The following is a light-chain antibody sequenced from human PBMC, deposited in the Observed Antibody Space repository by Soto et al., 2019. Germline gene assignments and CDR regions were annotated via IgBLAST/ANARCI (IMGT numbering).Light chain of an antibody. CDR3: SAYTVSRTYV. J-gene: IGLJ1*01. CDR1: SSDVGAYNF. CDR2: NVY. V-gene: IGLV2-14*03. Sequence: QSGLTQPASVSGSPGQSITISCTGTSSDVGAYNFVSWHQQHPGKAPKLMIYNVYDRPSGISYRFSGSKSGNTASLTISGLQGEDGADYYCSAYTVSRTYVFGTGSKVTVL.